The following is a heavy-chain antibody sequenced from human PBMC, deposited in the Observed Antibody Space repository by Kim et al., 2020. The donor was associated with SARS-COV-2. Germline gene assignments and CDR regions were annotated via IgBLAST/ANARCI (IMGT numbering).Heavy chain of an antibody. CDR2: ISGDGGTT. J-gene: IGHJ4*02. D-gene: IGHD6-13*01. Sequence: GGSLRLSCAVSGFNFRSFAMTWVRQAPGKGLEWVSSISGDGGTTSHADSVKGRFTISRDNSKNRLYLETNGLRADDTAIYYCAKGLAASAIPEDWGQGTLVTVSS. CDR3: AKGLAASAIPED. V-gene: IGHV3-23*01. CDR1: GFNFRSFA.